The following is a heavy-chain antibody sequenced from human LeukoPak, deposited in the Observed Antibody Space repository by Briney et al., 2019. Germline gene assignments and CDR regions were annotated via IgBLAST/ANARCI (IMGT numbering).Heavy chain of an antibody. CDR1: GGSISSYY. CDR2: IYYSGST. D-gene: IGHD4-23*01. Sequence: PSETLSLTCTVSGGSISSYYWSWIRQPPGKGLEWIGYIYYSGSTNYNPSLKSRVTISVDTSKNQFSLKLSSVTAADTAMYYCARGGGDYGGNGDAFDIWGQGTMVTVSS. CDR3: ARGGGDYGGNGDAFDI. J-gene: IGHJ3*02. V-gene: IGHV4-59*01.